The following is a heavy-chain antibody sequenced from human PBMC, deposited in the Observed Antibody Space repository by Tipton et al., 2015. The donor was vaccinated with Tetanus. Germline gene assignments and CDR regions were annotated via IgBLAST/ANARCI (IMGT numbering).Heavy chain of an antibody. CDR1: GFPFGDYA. Sequence: SLRLSCAASGFPFGDYAINWVRRSPGKGLEWVGFIRSKSYGGTTEYAATLSARFTISRDDSKSIAYLQMNSLKTDDAGVYFCARDLALPSPSYYQGMDVWGQGTTVTVSS. CDR3: ARDLALPSPSYYQGMDV. J-gene: IGHJ6*02. CDR2: IRSKSYGGTT. V-gene: IGHV3-49*04.